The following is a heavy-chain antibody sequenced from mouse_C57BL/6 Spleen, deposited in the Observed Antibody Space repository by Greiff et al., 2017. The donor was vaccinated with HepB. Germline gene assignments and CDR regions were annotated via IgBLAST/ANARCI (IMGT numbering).Heavy chain of an antibody. Sequence: VQLQQSGAELAKPGASVKLSCKASGYTFTSYWMHWVKQRPGQGLEWIGYINPSSGYTKYNQKFKDKATLTADKSSSTAYMQLSSLTYEDAAVYYCARLGTTVVATVDYWGQGTTLTVSS. CDR1: GYTFTSYW. V-gene: IGHV1-7*01. J-gene: IGHJ2*01. CDR3: ARLGTTVVATVDY. CDR2: INPSSGYT. D-gene: IGHD1-1*01.